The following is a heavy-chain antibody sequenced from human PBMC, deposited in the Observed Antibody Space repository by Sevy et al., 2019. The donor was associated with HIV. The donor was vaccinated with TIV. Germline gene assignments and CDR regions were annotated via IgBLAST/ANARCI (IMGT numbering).Heavy chain of an antibody. Sequence: ASVKVSCKVSGFTLSEVSMHWVRQAPGKGLEWMGTFDPEDGETFYAQKFQGRVTMTEDTSTDTAYMELSSRRFEDTAVFYCTITKDYYDNSGYPFDYWGQGTLVTVSS. J-gene: IGHJ4*02. D-gene: IGHD3-22*01. CDR1: GFTLSEVS. CDR3: TITKDYYDNSGYPFDY. CDR2: FDPEDGET. V-gene: IGHV1-24*01.